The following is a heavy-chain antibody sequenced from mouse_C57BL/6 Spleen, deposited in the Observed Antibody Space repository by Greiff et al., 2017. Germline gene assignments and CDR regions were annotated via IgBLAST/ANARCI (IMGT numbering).Heavy chain of an antibody. CDR1: GYTFTSYT. J-gene: IGHJ4*01. Sequence: VQLVESGAELARPGASVKMSCKASGYTFTSYTMHWVKQRPGQGLEWIGYINPSSGYTKYNQKFKDKATLTADKSSSTACMQLSSLASEDSAVYYCARSATEGDAMDYWGQGTSVTVSS. CDR3: ARSATEGDAMDY. V-gene: IGHV1-4*01. D-gene: IGHD1-1*01. CDR2: INPSSGYT.